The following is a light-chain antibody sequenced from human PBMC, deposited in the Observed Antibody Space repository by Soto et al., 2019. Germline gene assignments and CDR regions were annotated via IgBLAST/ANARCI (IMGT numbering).Light chain of an antibody. CDR2: AAS. CDR1: QSISNY. CDR3: QRSHTSPLT. Sequence: DIQMIQSPSSLSASVGDRVTITCRASQSISNYLNWYQQRPGQAPKVLIYAASTLHSGVPSRFNGSGFGTDFSLAISSLQPEDFATYYCQRSHTSPLTFGGGTKVEVK. V-gene: IGKV1-39*01. J-gene: IGKJ4*01.